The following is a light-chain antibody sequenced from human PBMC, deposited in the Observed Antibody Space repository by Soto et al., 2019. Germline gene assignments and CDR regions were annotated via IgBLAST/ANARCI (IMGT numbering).Light chain of an antibody. CDR2: DAF. Sequence: DIQITHSPSFLSASVIYRVTTTSQASHDIINYLNWFQQKPGEAPKLLIFDAFKLETGVPSRFSGSGSGTDFTLTISSLQPEDIATYYCQQYDNLSVTFGGGTKVDNK. V-gene: IGKV1-33*01. J-gene: IGKJ4*01. CDR1: HDIINY. CDR3: QQYDNLSVT.